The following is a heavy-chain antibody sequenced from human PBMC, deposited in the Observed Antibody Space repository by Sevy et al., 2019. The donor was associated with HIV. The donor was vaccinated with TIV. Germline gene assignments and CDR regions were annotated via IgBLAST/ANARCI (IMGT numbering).Heavy chain of an antibody. CDR1: GFSFSDYI. D-gene: IGHD4-17*01. V-gene: IGHV3-21*06. CDR3: VRMSDDYSDYNVF. Sequence: GGSLRLSCAASGFSFSDYIMTWVRQAPGKGLEWVSSISSSSSYLYYAYTMKGRFTISRDNAKNALYLQINSLRAEDTALYYCVRMSDDYSDYNVFWGQGTLVTVSS. J-gene: IGHJ4*02. CDR2: ISSSSSYL.